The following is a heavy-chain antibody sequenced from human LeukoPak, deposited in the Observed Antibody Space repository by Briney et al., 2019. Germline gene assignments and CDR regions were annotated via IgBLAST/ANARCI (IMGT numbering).Heavy chain of an antibody. Sequence: SETLSLTCTVSGGSIRNYYWTWIRQPPGKGLEWIGYIYYSGSTNYNPSLKSRVTTSVDSSKNQFSLKLTSVTVADTAVYYCARGITIFGGGMDVWGQGTTVTVSS. CDR2: IYYSGST. V-gene: IGHV4-59*01. CDR1: GGSIRNYY. J-gene: IGHJ6*02. CDR3: ARGITIFGGGMDV. D-gene: IGHD3-3*01.